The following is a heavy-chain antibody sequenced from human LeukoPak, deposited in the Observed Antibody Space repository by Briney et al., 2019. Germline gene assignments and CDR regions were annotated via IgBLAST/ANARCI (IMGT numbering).Heavy chain of an antibody. CDR3: AKVYQHWYFDL. CDR2: IYDSGST. CDR1: GGSIRSSYYY. V-gene: IGHV4-39*01. D-gene: IGHD2-8*01. J-gene: IGHJ2*01. Sequence: SETLSLTCTVSGGSIRSSYYYWGWIRQPPGKGLEWIGGIYDSGSTYYNPSLKSRVTISVDTSKNQFSLKLSSVTAADTAVYYCAKVYQHWYFDLWGRGTLVTVSS.